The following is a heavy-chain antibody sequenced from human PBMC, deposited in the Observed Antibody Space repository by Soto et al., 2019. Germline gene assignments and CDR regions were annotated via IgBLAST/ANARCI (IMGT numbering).Heavy chain of an antibody. Sequence: QVQLVESGGGVVQPGRSLRLSCAASGFTFSSYGMHWVRQAPGKGLEWVAVISYDGSNKYYADSVKGRFTISRDNSKNTLYLQMNSLRAEDTAVYYCAKAGVRGYCSGGSCPFDYWGQGTLVTVSS. D-gene: IGHD2-15*01. CDR2: ISYDGSNK. CDR1: GFTFSSYG. J-gene: IGHJ4*02. V-gene: IGHV3-30*18. CDR3: AKAGVRGYCSGGSCPFDY.